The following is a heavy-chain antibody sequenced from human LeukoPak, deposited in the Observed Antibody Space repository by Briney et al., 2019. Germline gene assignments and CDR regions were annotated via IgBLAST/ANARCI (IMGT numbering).Heavy chain of an antibody. CDR2: ISWNSGSI. CDR1: GFTFDDYA. Sequence: PGGSLRLSCAASGFTFDDYAMHWVRHAPGKGLEWVSGISWNSGSIGYADSVEGRFTISRDNAKNSLYLQMNSLRAEDTALYYCAKVYSSGWSPLDYWGQGTLVTVSS. CDR3: AKVYSSGWSPLDY. V-gene: IGHV3-9*01. D-gene: IGHD6-19*01. J-gene: IGHJ4*02.